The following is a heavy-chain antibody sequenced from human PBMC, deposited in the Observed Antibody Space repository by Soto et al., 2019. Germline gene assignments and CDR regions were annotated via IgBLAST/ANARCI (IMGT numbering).Heavy chain of an antibody. CDR3: ARYQSSGLEY. V-gene: IGHV4-39*01. CDR2: MHYSGST. D-gene: IGHD6-19*01. CDR1: GGSISSSSYY. J-gene: IGHJ4*02. Sequence: PSETLSLTCTVSGGSISSSSYYWGWIRQPPGKGLEWIGSMHYSGSTHYNPSLRSRVTIPVDTPKNQFSLKLSSATAADTAVYYCARYQSSGLEYWGQGILVTVSS.